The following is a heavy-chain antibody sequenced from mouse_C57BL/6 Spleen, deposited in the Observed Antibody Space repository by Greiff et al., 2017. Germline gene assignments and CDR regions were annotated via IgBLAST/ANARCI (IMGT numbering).Heavy chain of an antibody. CDR2: ITPSTGGT. CDR1: GYSFTGYY. Sequence: VQLKESGPELVKPGASVKISCKASGYSFTGYYMNWVKQSPEKSLEWIGEITPSTGGTTYNQKFKAKATLTVDKSSSTAYMQLKSLTSEDSAVYDCARATVVADWYFDVWGTGTTVTVSS. CDR3: ARATVVADWYFDV. D-gene: IGHD1-1*01. J-gene: IGHJ1*03. V-gene: IGHV1-42*01.